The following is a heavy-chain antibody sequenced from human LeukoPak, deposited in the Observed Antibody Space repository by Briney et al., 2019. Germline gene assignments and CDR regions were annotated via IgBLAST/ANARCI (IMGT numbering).Heavy chain of an antibody. J-gene: IGHJ4*02. CDR1: EFTFSSYS. V-gene: IGHV3-21*01. CDR3: ARDKTSIAVAGIDY. D-gene: IGHD6-19*01. Sequence: EAGGSLRLSCAASEFTFSSYSMNWVRQAPGKGLEWVSSISSSSSYIYYADSVKGRFTISRDNAKNSLYLQMNSLRAEDTAVYYCARDKTSIAVAGIDYWGQGTLVTVSS. CDR2: ISSSSSYI.